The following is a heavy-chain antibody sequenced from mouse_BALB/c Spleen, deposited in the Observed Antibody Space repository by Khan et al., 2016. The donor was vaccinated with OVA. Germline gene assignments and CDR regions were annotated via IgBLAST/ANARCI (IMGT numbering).Heavy chain of an antibody. CDR2: ISSGGHYT. Sequence: EVELVESGGGVVKPGGSLKLSCSASGFTFSSFAMSWVRQTPEKRLEWVATISSGGHYTFYPDSVKGRFTISRDNARNTLYLQMSSLRSEDTAMYYCARSLFDYYAMDYWGQGTSVTVSS. J-gene: IGHJ4*01. CDR3: ARSLFDYYAMDY. CDR1: GFTFSSFA. V-gene: IGHV5-9-3*01.